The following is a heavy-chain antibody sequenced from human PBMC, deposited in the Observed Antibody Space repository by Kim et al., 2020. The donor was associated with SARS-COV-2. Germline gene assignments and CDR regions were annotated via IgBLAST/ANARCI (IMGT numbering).Heavy chain of an antibody. CDR1: GFTFTSSA. CDR3: AAAPFYDFWSGTTFDY. J-gene: IGHJ4*02. V-gene: IGHV1-58*02. CDR2: IVVGSGNT. Sequence: SVKVSCKASGFTFTSSAMQWVRQARGQRLEWIGWIVVGSGNTNYAQKFQERVTITRDMSTSTAYMELSSLRSEDTAVYYCAAAPFYDFWSGTTFDYWGQGTLVTVSS. D-gene: IGHD3-3*01.